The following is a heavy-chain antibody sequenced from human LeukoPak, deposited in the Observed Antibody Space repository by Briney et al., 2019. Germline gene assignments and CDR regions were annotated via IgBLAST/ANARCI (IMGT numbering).Heavy chain of an antibody. CDR1: GFTVSSNY. CDR2: IYSGGST. D-gene: IGHD2-21*01. Sequence: PGGSLRLSCAASGFTVSSNYMSWVRQTPGKGLEWVSVIYSGGSTYYADSVKGRFTISRDNSKNTLYLQMNSLRAEDTAVYYCAGAWIVTGYYFDYWGQGTLVTVSS. CDR3: AGAWIVTGYYFDY. J-gene: IGHJ4*02. V-gene: IGHV3-66*01.